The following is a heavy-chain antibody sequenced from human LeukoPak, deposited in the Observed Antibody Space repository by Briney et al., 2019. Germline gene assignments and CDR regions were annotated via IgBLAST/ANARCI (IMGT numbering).Heavy chain of an antibody. CDR2: IFHSGST. CDR3: ARAGPWQIDP. CDR1: GGSLSSTNW. J-gene: IGHJ5*02. Sequence: SETLSLTCAVSGGSLSSTNWWSWVRQPPGKGLEWIGEIFHSGSTNYNPSLKSRVTISVDKSKNQFSLKSKSVTAADTAVYYCARAGPWQIDPWGQGTLVTVSS. D-gene: IGHD3-10*01. V-gene: IGHV4-4*02.